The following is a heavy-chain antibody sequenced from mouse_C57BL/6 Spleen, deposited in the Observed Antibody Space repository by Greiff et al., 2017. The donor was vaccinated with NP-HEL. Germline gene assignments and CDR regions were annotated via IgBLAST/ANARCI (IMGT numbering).Heavy chain of an antibody. CDR2: IYPGDGDT. Sequence: QVQLKQSGPELVKPGASVKISCKASGYAFSSSWMNWVKQRPGKGLEWIGRIYPGDGDTNYNGKFKGKATLTADKSSSTAYMQLSSLTSEDSAVYFCARRSMITTGSYWYFDVWGTGTTVTVSS. J-gene: IGHJ1*03. CDR3: ARRSMITTGSYWYFDV. D-gene: IGHD2-4*01. V-gene: IGHV1-82*01. CDR1: GYAFSSSW.